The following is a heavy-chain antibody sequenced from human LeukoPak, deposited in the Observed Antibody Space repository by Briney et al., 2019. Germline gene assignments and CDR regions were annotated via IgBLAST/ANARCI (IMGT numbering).Heavy chain of an antibody. D-gene: IGHD3-22*01. CDR3: AAREYYYDSSGYPIDY. V-gene: IGHV1-69*04. CDR2: IIPILGIA. Sequence: SVKVSCKASGGTFSSYAISWVRQAPGQGLEWMGRIIPILGIANYAQKFQGRVTITADKSTSTAYMELSSLGSEDTAVYYCAAREYYYDSSGYPIDYWGQGTLVTVSS. CDR1: GGTFSSYA. J-gene: IGHJ4*02.